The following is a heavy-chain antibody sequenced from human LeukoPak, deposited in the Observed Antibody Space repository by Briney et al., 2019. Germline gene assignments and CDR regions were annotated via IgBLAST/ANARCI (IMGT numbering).Heavy chain of an antibody. Sequence: ASVNVSCTASGYTFSVYSMHWVRQAPGQGLEWMGWINPNSGGANYAQKFQGRVTLTRDTSISTAYVELSNLRSDDTAVYYCARDRVGTNPDWFDPWGQGTQVIVSS. D-gene: IGHD1/OR15-1a*01. CDR1: GYTFSVYS. V-gene: IGHV1-2*02. CDR3: ARDRVGTNPDWFDP. CDR2: INPNSGGA. J-gene: IGHJ5*02.